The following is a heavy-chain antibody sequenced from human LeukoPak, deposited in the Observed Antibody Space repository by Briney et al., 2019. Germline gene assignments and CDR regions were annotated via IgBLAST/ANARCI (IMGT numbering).Heavy chain of an antibody. D-gene: IGHD3-10*01. J-gene: IGHJ5*02. CDR1: GYTFTGYY. CDR3: AREGTNGSGSYSDNWFDP. V-gene: IGHV1-46*01. CDR2: INPSGGST. Sequence: ASVKVSCKASGYTFTGYYMHWVRQAPGQGLEWMGIINPSGGSTSYAQKFQGRVTMTRDTSTSTVYMELSSLRSEDTAVYYCAREGTNGSGSYSDNWFDPWGQGTLVTVSS.